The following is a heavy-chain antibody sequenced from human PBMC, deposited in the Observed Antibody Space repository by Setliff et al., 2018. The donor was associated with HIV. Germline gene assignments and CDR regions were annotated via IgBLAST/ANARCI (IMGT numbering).Heavy chain of an antibody. D-gene: IGHD1-26*01. CDR3: ARVRSGSNSYFDY. Sequence: GGSLRLSCAASGFTFSSYAMHWVRQAPGKGLEWVAVISYDGSNKYYADSVKGRFTISRDNSKNTLYLQMNSLRTEDTAVYYCARVRSGSNSYFDYWGQGTLVTVSS. J-gene: IGHJ4*02. CDR1: GFTFSSYA. V-gene: IGHV3-30*04. CDR2: ISYDGSNK.